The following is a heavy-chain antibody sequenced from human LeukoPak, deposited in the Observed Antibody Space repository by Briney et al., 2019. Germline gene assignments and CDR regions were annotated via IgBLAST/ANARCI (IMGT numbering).Heavy chain of an antibody. CDR2: INHSGST. CDR3: ARGLRFFI. V-gene: IGHV4-34*01. Sequence: SETLSLTCAVSGGSISSGGYSWSWIRQPPGKGLEWIGEINHSGSTNYNPSLKSRVTISVDTSKNQFSLKLSSVTAADTAVYYCARGLRFFIWGQGTMVTVSS. J-gene: IGHJ3*02. D-gene: IGHD3-3*01. CDR1: GGSISSGGYS.